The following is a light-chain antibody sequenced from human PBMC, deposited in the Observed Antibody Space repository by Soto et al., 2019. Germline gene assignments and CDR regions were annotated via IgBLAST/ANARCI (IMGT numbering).Light chain of an antibody. CDR2: RNS. Sequence: QSVLTQPPSASGTPAQRVTISCSGSSSNIGSNYVYWYQQLPGTVPQLLIYRNSERPSGVPDRFSGSKSGTSASLAISGLRSEDEADYYCAAWDDILSGVVFGGGTKLTVL. CDR1: SSNIGSNY. J-gene: IGLJ2*01. V-gene: IGLV1-47*01. CDR3: AAWDDILSGVV.